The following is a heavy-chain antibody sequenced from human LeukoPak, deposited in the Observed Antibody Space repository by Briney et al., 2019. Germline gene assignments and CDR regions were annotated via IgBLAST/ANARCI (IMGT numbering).Heavy chain of an antibody. CDR2: IKTDASEK. V-gene: IGHV3-7*01. CDR1: EFTFSNYD. D-gene: IGHD4-11*01. CDR3: ATYSTRNAREFQS. J-gene: IGHJ1*01. Sequence: GGSLRLSCAASEFTFSNYDMTWVRQAPGKGLEWVANIKTDASEKYYADSVKGRFTISRDNAKMSLYLQMNSLRVEDTAVYYCATYSTRNAREFQSWGQGTLVTVSS.